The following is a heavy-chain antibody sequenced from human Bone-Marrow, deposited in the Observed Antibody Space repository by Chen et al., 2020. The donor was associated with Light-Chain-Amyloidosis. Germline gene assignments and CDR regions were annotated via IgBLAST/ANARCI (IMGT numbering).Heavy chain of an antibody. CDR1: GFKFDDYA. CDR3: TKDRNNDFWSGTSNWFDP. D-gene: IGHD3-3*01. Sequence: EVQLVESGGGMIQPGGSLRVSCEASGFKFDDYAIQWVRQASGRGLEWVSLISGDGRTTHYADSVKGRFTISRDNSKRFLYLEMNSLRNEDTAIYYCTKDRNNDFWSGTSNWFDPWGQGTPVTVST. V-gene: IGHV3-43*02. CDR2: ISGDGRTT. J-gene: IGHJ5*02.